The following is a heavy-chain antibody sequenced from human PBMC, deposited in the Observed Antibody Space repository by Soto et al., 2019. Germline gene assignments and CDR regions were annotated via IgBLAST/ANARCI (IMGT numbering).Heavy chain of an antibody. Sequence: QVQLVESGGGVVQPGGSLRLSCVASGFTLRTSGMHWVRQAPSKGLEWVAVISHDGSNQFYAESVKGRLTISRDNSKNMLSLQMNRLRADDSAVYFCAKDSSAAFDYWGQGTVVTVSS. J-gene: IGHJ4*02. CDR3: AKDSSAAFDY. V-gene: IGHV3-30*18. D-gene: IGHD6-25*01. CDR2: ISHDGSNQ. CDR1: GFTLRTSG.